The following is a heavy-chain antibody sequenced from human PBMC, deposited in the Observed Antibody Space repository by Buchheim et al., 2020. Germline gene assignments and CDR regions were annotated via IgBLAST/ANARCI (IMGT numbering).Heavy chain of an antibody. CDR3: VRGYCSGGTCPHAGFD. D-gene: IGHD2-15*01. J-gene: IGHJ4*02. CDR1: GFTFSSYW. V-gene: IGHV3-74*01. Sequence: EVQLVESGGGLVQPGGSLRLSCAASGFTFSSYWMHWVRQAPGKGLVWVSRINSGETSTDYADSVKGRFTISRDNAKNTLYLLMNSLRVEDTAVYYCVRGYCSGGTCPHAGFDWGQGAL. CDR2: INSGETST.